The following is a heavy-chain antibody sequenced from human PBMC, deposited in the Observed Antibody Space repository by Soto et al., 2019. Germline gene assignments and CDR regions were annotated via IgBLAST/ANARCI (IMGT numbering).Heavy chain of an antibody. CDR2: INHSGST. Sequence: SETLSLTCAVYGGSFSGYYWSWIRQPPGKGLEWIGEINHSGSTNYNPSLKSRVTISVDTSKNQFSLKLSSVTAADTAVYYCARGPLKDRRQFDYWGQGTLVTVSS. CDR3: ARGPLKDRRQFDY. D-gene: IGHD2-15*01. CDR1: GGSFSGYY. V-gene: IGHV4-34*01. J-gene: IGHJ4*02.